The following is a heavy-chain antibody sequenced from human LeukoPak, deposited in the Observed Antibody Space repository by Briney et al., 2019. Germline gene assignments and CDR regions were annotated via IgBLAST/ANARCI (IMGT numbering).Heavy chain of an antibody. J-gene: IGHJ6*03. Sequence: GGSLRLSCTTSGFSFSNYGMHWVRQAPGKGLEWVTFIRYDASNKYYADSVKGRFTISRDNSKNTLYLQMNSLRAEDTAVYYCAKGNDILTGYYVPNYYYYYYMDVWGKGTTVTVSS. D-gene: IGHD3-9*01. V-gene: IGHV3-30*02. CDR2: IRYDASNK. CDR3: AKGNDILTGYYVPNYYYYYYMDV. CDR1: GFSFSNYG.